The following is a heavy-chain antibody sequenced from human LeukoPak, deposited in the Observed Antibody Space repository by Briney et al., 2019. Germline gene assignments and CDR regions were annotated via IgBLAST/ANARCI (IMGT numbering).Heavy chain of an antibody. CDR1: GYSFTNYW. V-gene: IGHV5-51*01. CDR2: IYPGDSDT. CDR3: ARAHCGGDCYIFNWFDP. D-gene: IGHD2-21*01. J-gene: IGHJ5*02. Sequence: GESLKISCKGSGYSFTNYWIGWVRQMPGKGLEWMGIIYPGDSDTRYSPSFQGQVTISADKSISTAYLQWSSLKASDTAMYYCARAHCGGDCYIFNWFDPWGQGTLVTVSS.